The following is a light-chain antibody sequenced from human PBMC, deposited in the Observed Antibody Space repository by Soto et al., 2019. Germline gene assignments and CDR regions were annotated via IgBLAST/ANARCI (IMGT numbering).Light chain of an antibody. CDR2: AAS. CDR3: QQSYSSLLT. J-gene: IGKJ4*01. Sequence: DIQMTQSPSSLSASVGDRVTITCRASQSISSYLYWYQQKPGKAPKLLIYAASSLQSGVPSRFSGSVSATDFTITISSLQPEDYATYYSQQSYSSLLTFGGGTKVEIK. CDR1: QSISSY. V-gene: IGKV1-39*01.